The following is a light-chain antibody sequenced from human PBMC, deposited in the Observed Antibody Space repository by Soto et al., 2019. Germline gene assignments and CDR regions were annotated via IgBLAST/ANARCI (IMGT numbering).Light chain of an antibody. Sequence: QSALTQPASVSGSPGQSITISCTGTSSDIGAYNYVSWYQQLPGKAPKLMIYDVTIRPSGVSSRFSASKSGNAAALTISGLQAEDEADYYCSSYTTSRTLVFGGGTQLTVL. CDR1: SSDIGAYNY. V-gene: IGLV2-14*01. J-gene: IGLJ3*02. CDR3: SSYTTSRTLV. CDR2: DVT.